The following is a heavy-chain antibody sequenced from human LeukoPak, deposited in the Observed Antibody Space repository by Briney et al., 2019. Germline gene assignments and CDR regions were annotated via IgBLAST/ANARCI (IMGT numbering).Heavy chain of an antibody. CDR1: GFTFSNYN. V-gene: IGHV3-21*01. D-gene: IGHD1-26*01. CDR2: ITSSSAYI. Sequence: AGGSLRLSCAASGFTFSNYNMNWVRQAPRKGLEWVSSITSSSAYIFYADSVKGRFTISRDNAKNSLFLQMNSLRADDTAVYYCARYSGTYRDYWGQGTLVTVSS. CDR3: ARYSGTYRDY. J-gene: IGHJ4*02.